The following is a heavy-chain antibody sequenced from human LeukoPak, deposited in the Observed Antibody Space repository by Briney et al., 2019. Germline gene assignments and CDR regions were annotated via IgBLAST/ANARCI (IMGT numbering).Heavy chain of an antibody. CDR2: IYYSGST. CDR3: ARDFPVAAAGYYYYNYMDV. V-gene: IGHV4-61*01. Sequence: SETLSLTCTVSGGSVSSGSYYWSWIRQPPGKGLEWIGYIYYSGSTNYNPSLKSRVTISVDTSKNQFSLKLSSVTAADTAVYYCARDFPVAAAGYYYYNYMDVRGKGTTVTVSS. D-gene: IGHD6-13*01. CDR1: GGSVSSGSYY. J-gene: IGHJ6*03.